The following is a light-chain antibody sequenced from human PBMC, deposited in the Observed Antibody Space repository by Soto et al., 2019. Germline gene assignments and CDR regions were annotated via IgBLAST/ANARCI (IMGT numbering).Light chain of an antibody. CDR3: QQVNVYPST. V-gene: IGKV2-28*01. J-gene: IGKJ4*01. CDR1: QSLLHSNGYNY. Sequence: DIVMTQSPLSLPVTPGEPASISCRPSQSLLHSNGYNYLDWYLQKQGQSPQLXIYLGSNRESGVPDRFSGGGSGTDFTLTISSLQPEDFATYYCQQVNVYPSTFGGGTQVDIK. CDR2: LGS.